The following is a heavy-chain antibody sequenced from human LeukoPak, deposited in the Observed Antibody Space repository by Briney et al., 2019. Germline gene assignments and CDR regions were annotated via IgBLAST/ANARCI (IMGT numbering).Heavy chain of an antibody. CDR3: ATAYYDSSGQRNYYGMDV. Sequence: GASVKVSCKVSGYTFTELSMHWVRQAPGKGLEWMGGFDPEDGETIYAQKFQGRVTMTEDTSTDTAYMELSSLRSEDTAVYYCATAYYDSSGQRNYYGMDVWGQGTTVTVSS. CDR1: GYTFTELS. D-gene: IGHD3-22*01. V-gene: IGHV1-24*01. CDR2: FDPEDGET. J-gene: IGHJ6*02.